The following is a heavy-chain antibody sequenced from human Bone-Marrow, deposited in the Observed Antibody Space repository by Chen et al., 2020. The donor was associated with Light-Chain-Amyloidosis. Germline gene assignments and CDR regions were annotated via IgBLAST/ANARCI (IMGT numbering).Heavy chain of an antibody. CDR1: GFDFADSA. J-gene: IGHJ4*02. Sequence: EVQLVESGGGLVQPGGSLRLSCSASGFDFADSAMHWVRQAPGRGLQWVSGIRRDTGRTYYADSVRGRFPVSRANGKSSLFLEMNGLGPDDTALYFSAKGFGSGTYSSPGDYWGQGIMVNFSS. CDR3: AKGFGSGTYSSPGDY. CDR2: IRRDTGRT. D-gene: IGHD3-10*01. V-gene: IGHV3-9*01.